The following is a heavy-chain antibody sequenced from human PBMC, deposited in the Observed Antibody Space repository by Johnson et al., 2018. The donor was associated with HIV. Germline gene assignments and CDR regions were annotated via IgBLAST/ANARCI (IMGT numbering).Heavy chain of an antibody. V-gene: IGHV3-30*04. Sequence: QMLLVESGGCVVQPGRSLRLSCAASGFTFSSYAMHWVRQAPGKGLEWVAVISYDGSNKYYADSVKGRFTISRDNSKNTLYLQMNSLRAEDTAVYYCANLGYSSSWDYDGFDIWGQGTMVTVSS. CDR2: ISYDGSNK. D-gene: IGHD6-13*01. CDR3: ANLGYSSSWDYDGFDI. CDR1: GFTFSSYA. J-gene: IGHJ3*02.